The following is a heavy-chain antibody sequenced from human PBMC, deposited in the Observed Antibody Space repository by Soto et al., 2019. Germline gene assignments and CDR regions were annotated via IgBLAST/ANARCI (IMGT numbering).Heavy chain of an antibody. D-gene: IGHD2-2*01. CDR3: ARGKYCSSTSCWFDP. Sequence: ASVKVSCKASGYPFTNYYITWVRQATGQGLEWMGWMNFNSGNTGYAQKFQDRVIMTRDTSIDTAYMELSRLSFEDTAVYYCARGKYCSSTSCWFDPWGQGTQVTVSS. V-gene: IGHV1-8*01. J-gene: IGHJ5*02. CDR2: MNFNSGNT. CDR1: GYPFTNYY.